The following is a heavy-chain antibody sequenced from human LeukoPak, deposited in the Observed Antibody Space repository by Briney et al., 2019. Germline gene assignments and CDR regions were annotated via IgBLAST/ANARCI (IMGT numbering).Heavy chain of an antibody. J-gene: IGHJ5*02. D-gene: IGHD1-7*01. Sequence: GGSLRLSCAASGFTVSSNYMGWVRQAPGQGLEWVSVLYIDDRTFYGGPVQGRFTVSRDNSKSTLFLEMNSLRPDDTAVYYCARARGDLNFFFETWGRGTLVTVSS. CDR3: ARARGDLNFFFET. CDR2: LYIDDRT. CDR1: GFTVSSNY. V-gene: IGHV3-66*02.